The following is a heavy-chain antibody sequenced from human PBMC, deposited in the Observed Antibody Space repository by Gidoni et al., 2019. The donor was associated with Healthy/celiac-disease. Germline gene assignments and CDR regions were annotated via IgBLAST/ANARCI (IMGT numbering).Heavy chain of an antibody. J-gene: IGHJ5*02. V-gene: IGHV2-5*02. D-gene: IGHD4-17*01. CDR1: GFSLSTRGVG. CDR2: IYWDDDK. CDR3: AHSEQPGDYVVPSWFDP. Sequence: QITLQESGPTLVKPTPTLTLTCTFSGFSLSTRGVGVGWIRQPPGKALEWLALIYWDDDKRYSPSLKSRLTITKDTSKNQVVLTMTNMDPVDTATYYCAHSEQPGDYVVPSWFDPWGQGTLVTVSS.